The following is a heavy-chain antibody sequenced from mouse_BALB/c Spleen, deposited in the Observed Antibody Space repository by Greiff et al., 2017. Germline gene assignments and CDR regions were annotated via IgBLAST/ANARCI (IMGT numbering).Heavy chain of an antibody. J-gene: IGHJ3*01. V-gene: IGHV5-17*02. D-gene: IGHD1-1*01. CDR3: ARSFYGSSYVGWFAY. CDR2: ISSGSSTI. Sequence: DVKLVESGGGLVQHGGSRKLSCAASGFTFSSFGMHWVRQAPEKGLEWVAYISSGSSTIYYADTVKGRFTISRDNPKNTLFLQMTSLRSEDTAMYYCARSFYGSSYVGWFAYWGQGTLVTVSA. CDR1: GFTFSSFG.